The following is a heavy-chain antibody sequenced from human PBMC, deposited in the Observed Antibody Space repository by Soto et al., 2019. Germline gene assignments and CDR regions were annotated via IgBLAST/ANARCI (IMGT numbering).Heavy chain of an antibody. CDR2: IYHSGAT. CDR3: ARQQYCGSSTCYDSLYYQYMDV. Sequence: SETLSITCSVFGDSLRIAHYFWGWFRQPPGKGLEWIGSIYHSGATFYDPNLRSRVTLSVDTTNNQFSLRLSSVTAADTAVYFCARQQYCGSSTCYDSLYYQYMDVWGKGTMVS. J-gene: IGHJ6*03. V-gene: IGHV4-39*01. D-gene: IGHD2-2*01. CDR1: GDSLRIAHYF.